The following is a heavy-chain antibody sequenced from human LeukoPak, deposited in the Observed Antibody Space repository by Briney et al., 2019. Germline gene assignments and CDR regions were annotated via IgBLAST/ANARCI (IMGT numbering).Heavy chain of an antibody. Sequence: SETLSLTCTVSGGSITSSSYYWAWIRQPPGKGLEWIGSIFYAGDTYYNPSLESRITISVDTSRNQFSLKLYSVTAADTAVYYCARSDSSRYGWLDPWGRGTLVTVSS. CDR3: ARSDSSRYGWLDP. V-gene: IGHV4-39*01. J-gene: IGHJ5*02. CDR2: IFYAGDT. D-gene: IGHD3-22*01. CDR1: GGSITSSSYY.